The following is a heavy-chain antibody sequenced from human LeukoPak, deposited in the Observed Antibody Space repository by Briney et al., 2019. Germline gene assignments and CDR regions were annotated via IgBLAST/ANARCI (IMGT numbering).Heavy chain of an antibody. CDR3: AREGCSSTSCLDY. V-gene: IGHV3-48*04. J-gene: IGHJ4*02. CDR1: GFTFSDFW. CDR2: ISSSASTI. Sequence: GGSLRLSCAASGFTFSDFWMNWVRQAPGKGLEWVSYISSSASTIYYAHAVKGRFTISRDNAKNSLYLQMDSLRAEDTAVYYCAREGCSSTSCLDYWGQGTLVTVSS. D-gene: IGHD2-2*01.